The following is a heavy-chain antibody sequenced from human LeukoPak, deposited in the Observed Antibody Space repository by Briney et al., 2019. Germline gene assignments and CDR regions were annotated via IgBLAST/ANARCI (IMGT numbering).Heavy chain of an antibody. J-gene: IGHJ4*02. CDR1: GFTFTSHW. CDR2: IKQDGSEM. Sequence: GGSLRLSCAASGFTFTSHWMSWVRQAPGKGLEWVANIKQDGSEMYYVDSVEGRFTISRDNAKNSLYLQMNSLRAEDTAVYYCARDLFGVLSPSDFWGQGTLVTVSS. D-gene: IGHD3-3*01. CDR3: ARDLFGVLSPSDF. V-gene: IGHV3-7*01.